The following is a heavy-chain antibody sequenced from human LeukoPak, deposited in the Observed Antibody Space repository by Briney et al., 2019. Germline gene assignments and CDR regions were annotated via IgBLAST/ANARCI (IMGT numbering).Heavy chain of an antibody. CDR1: GFTFSNYD. Sequence: PGGSLRLSCVASGFTFSNYDMTWVRQAPGKGLEWVAVIWYDGSNKYYADSVKGRFTISRDNSKNTLYLQMNSLRVEDTAVYYCARGTYSSSWYFDYWGQGTLVTVSS. J-gene: IGHJ4*02. D-gene: IGHD6-13*01. CDR2: IWYDGSNK. V-gene: IGHV3-33*08. CDR3: ARGTYSSSWYFDY.